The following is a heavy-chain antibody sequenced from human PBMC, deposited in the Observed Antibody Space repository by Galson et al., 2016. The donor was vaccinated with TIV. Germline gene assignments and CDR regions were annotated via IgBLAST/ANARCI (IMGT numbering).Heavy chain of an antibody. Sequence: SLRLSCAASGFSVNDNYMSWVRQAPGRGLEWVSIISSGVSTNYVDSVKGRFTISRDFSKNTLFLQMHSLRAEDSAVYYCARDRRHCGNECYLYYYYGMDVWGPGTTVTVSS. V-gene: IGHV3-66*02. CDR3: ARDRRHCGNECYLYYYYGMDV. D-gene: IGHD2-21*01. CDR1: GFSVNDNY. J-gene: IGHJ6*02. CDR2: ISSGVST.